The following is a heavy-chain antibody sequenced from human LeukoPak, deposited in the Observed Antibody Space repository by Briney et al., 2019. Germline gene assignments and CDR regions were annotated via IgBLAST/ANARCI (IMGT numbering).Heavy chain of an antibody. V-gene: IGHV3-30*02. D-gene: IGHD2-15*01. J-gene: IGHJ4*02. CDR2: IRNDGNDK. CDR1: GFTFSYHG. Sequence: GGSLRLSCAASGFTFSYHGMHWVRQAPGKGLGWVSFIRNDGNDKYYADSVKGRLTISRDNAKNSLYLQMNSLRAEDTAVYYCAREYCSGGICYSAFDYWGQGILVTVSS. CDR3: AREYCSGGICYSAFDY.